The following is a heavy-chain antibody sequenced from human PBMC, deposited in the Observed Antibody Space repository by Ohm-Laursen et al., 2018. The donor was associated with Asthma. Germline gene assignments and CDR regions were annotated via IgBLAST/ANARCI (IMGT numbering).Heavy chain of an antibody. V-gene: IGHV1-69*13. J-gene: IGHJ6*02. CDR2: IIPIFGTA. Sequence: GASVKVSCKASGGTFSSYAISWVRQAPGQGLEWMGGIIPIFGTANYAQKFQGKVTITADESTSTAYMELSSLRSEDTAVYYCARVRNYGMDVWGQGTTVTVSS. CDR3: ARVRNYGMDV. CDR1: GGTFSSYA.